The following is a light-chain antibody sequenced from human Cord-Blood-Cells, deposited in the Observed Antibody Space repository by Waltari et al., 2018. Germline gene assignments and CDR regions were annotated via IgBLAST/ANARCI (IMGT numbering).Light chain of an antibody. CDR2: LNSDGSH. CDR1: SGHSSYA. V-gene: IGLV4-69*01. J-gene: IGLJ3*02. Sequence: QLVLTPSPSASASLGASVKLTCTLSSGHSSYAIAWHQQQQEKGPRYLMKLNSDGSHSKGDGIPDRFAGSSSGAGRYLAIPSLQSEDEADDYCQAWGTGMQVFGGGTNLAV. CDR3: QAWGTGMQV.